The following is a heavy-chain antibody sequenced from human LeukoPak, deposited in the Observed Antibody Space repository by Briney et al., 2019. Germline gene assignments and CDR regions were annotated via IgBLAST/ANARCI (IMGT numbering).Heavy chain of an antibody. Sequence: PGGSLRLSCAASGFRFSTYWMHWVRQAPGKGLVWVSRINHDEYTTDYADFVKGRFTISRDNAKNTLYLQMNSLRAEDTAIYYCARGDIVVVAAATEPFDYWGRGTPVTVSS. V-gene: IGHV3-74*01. CDR1: GFRFSTYW. CDR3: ARGDIVVVAAATEPFDY. D-gene: IGHD2-15*01. J-gene: IGHJ4*02. CDR2: INHDEYTT.